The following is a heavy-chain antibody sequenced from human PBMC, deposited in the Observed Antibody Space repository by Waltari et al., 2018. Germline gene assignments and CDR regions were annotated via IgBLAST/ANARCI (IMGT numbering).Heavy chain of an antibody. D-gene: IGHD3-9*01. CDR3: ARGRYYDSLTGYFKRSYFDY. CDR2: INHSGST. CDR1: GGSFSGYY. Sequence: QVQLQQWGAGLLKPSETLSLTCAVYGGSFSGYYWSWIRQPPGKGLEWIGEINHSGSTNYNPALKSRVTISVDTSKNQCSLKLSSVTAADTAVYYCARGRYYDSLTGYFKRSYFDYWGQGTLVTVSS. J-gene: IGHJ4*02. V-gene: IGHV4-34*01.